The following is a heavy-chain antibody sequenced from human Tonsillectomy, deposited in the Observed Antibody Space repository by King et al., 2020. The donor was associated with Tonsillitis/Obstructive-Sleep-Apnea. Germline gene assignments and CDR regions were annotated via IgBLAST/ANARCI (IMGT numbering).Heavy chain of an antibody. V-gene: IGHV4-59*01. CDR2: MYYSGNT. D-gene: IGHD6-13*01. J-gene: IGHJ6*02. CDR1: GGSIRSCY. Sequence: QLQESGPGLVKPSETLSLTCAVSGGSIRSCYWSWIRQPPGKGLEWIGYMYYSGNTKYNPSLQSRVTISVDTSKNQISLKMSFVTAADTAVYYCAGSSSWGLAPYDYGMDVWGQGTTVTVSS. CDR3: AGSSSWGLAPYDYGMDV.